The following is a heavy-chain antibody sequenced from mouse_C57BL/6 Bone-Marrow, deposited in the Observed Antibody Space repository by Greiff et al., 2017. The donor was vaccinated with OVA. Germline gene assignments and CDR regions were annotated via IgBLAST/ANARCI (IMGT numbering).Heavy chain of an antibody. CDR1: GFTFSDYG. Sequence: EVQRVESGGGLVKPGGSLKLSCAASGFTFSDYGMHWVRQAPEKGLEWVAYISSGSSTIYYADTVKGRFTISRDNAKNTLFLQMTRLRSEDTAMYYCARRYYGSLVYYAMDYWGQGTSVTVSS. V-gene: IGHV5-17*01. D-gene: IGHD1-1*01. CDR3: ARRYYGSLVYYAMDY. CDR2: ISSGSSTI. J-gene: IGHJ4*01.